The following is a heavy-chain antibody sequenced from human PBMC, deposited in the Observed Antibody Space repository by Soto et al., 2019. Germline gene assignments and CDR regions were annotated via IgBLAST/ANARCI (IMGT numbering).Heavy chain of an antibody. J-gene: IGHJ4*01. Sequence: EVQLVESGGGLVQPGRSLKLSCAASGFTFHDYAMHWVRQGQGKGLEWVSGITWNSGSIDYADSVKGRFTISRDNAKNSLYLQMYSLRPEDTALYYCAKDIREYTSGWTHFDYWGHGTLVTVSS. D-gene: IGHD6-19*01. CDR2: ITWNSGSI. CDR1: GFTFHDYA. CDR3: AKDIREYTSGWTHFDY. V-gene: IGHV3-9*01.